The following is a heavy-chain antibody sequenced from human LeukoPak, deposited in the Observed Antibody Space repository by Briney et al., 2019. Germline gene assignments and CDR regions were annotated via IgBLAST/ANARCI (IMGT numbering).Heavy chain of an antibody. CDR1: GYTFTSYG. CDR3: ARLSLGYCSSTSCYVHWFDP. D-gene: IGHD2-2*01. Sequence: GASVKVSCKASGYTFTSYGISWVRQAPGQGLEWMGWISAYNGNTNYAQKLQGRVTMTTDTSTSTAYMELRSLRSDDTAVYYCARLSLGYCSSTSCYVHWFDPWGQGTLVTVSS. CDR2: ISAYNGNT. V-gene: IGHV1-18*01. J-gene: IGHJ5*02.